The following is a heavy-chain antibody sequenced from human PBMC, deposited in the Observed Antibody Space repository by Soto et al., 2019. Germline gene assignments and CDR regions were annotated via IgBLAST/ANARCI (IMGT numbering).Heavy chain of an antibody. CDR1: GFTFSSYA. CDR2: ISGSGGST. Sequence: EVQLLESGGGLVQPGGSLRLSCAASGFTFSSYAMSWVRKAPGKGLEWVSAISGSGGSTYYADSVKGRFTISRDNSKNTLYLQMNSLRVEDTAVYYCAKAPTVTTFYYFDYWGQGTLVTVSS. CDR3: AKAPTVTTFYYFDY. D-gene: IGHD4-17*01. J-gene: IGHJ4*02. V-gene: IGHV3-23*01.